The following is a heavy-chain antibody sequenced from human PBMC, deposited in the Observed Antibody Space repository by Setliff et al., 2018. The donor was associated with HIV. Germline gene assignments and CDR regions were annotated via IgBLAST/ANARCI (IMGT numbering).Heavy chain of an antibody. Sequence: PGGSLRLSCAASGFTFNYHAMTWVRQAPGKGLEWVSGISGSGDSTFYAHSVKGRFTISRDNPRDTLYLEMNNLRAEDTALYYCAKDYTPTFWEYNWFDVWGQGTQVTVSS. V-gene: IGHV3-23*01. J-gene: IGHJ5*02. CDR1: GFTFNYHA. D-gene: IGHD3-16*01. CDR2: ISGSGDST. CDR3: AKDYTPTFWEYNWFDV.